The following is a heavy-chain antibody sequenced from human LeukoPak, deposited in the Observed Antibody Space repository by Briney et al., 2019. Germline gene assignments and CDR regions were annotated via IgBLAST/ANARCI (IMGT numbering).Heavy chain of an antibody. V-gene: IGHV4-34*01. J-gene: IGHJ5*02. CDR3: ARGPSGYYDYVWGSYRYFNWFDP. D-gene: IGHD3-16*02. CDR2: INHSGST. CDR1: GGSFSGYY. Sequence: NPSETLSLTCGVYGGSFSGYYWSWIRQPPGKGLEWIGEINHSGSTNYNPSLKSRVTISVDTSKNQFSLKLSSVTAADTAVYYCARGPSGYYDYVWGSYRYFNWFDPWGQGTLVTVSS.